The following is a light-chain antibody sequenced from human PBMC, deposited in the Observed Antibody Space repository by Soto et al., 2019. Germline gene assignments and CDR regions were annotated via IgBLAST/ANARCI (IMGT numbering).Light chain of an antibody. CDR2: DVS. J-gene: IGLJ2*01. CDR3: CSYAGIYTSV. V-gene: IGLV2-11*01. CDR1: SSDVGTSNY. Sequence: QSAMTQPRSVSGSPGQSVTISCTGTSSDVGTSNYVSWYQQHPGKAPKLMIYDVSQRPSGVPDRFSGSKSGNTASLTISGLQAEDESDYYCCSYAGIYTSVFGGGTKLNVL.